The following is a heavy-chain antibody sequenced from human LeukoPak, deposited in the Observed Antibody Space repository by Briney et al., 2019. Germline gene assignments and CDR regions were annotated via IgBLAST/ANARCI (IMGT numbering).Heavy chain of an antibody. CDR3: ARHQGKWAVALDY. J-gene: IGHJ4*02. CDR2: IDPSDSYT. D-gene: IGHD6-19*01. CDR1: GYSFTSYW. Sequence: KPGESLRISCKGSGYSFTSYWISWVRQTPGKGLEWMGRIDPSDSYTNYSPSFQGHVTISADKSISTAYLQWSSLKASDTAMYYCARHQGKWAVALDYWGQGTLVTVSS. V-gene: IGHV5-10-1*01.